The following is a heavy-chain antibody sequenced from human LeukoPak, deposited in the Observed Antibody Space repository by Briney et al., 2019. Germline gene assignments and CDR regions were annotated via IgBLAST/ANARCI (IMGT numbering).Heavy chain of an antibody. J-gene: IGHJ3*02. V-gene: IGHV3-21*01. CDR2: ISSSSSYI. CDR3: ARGIAVAGILGAGGAFDI. CDR1: GFTFSSYS. D-gene: IGHD6-19*01. Sequence: GGSLRLSCAASGFTFSSYSMNWVRQPPGKGLEWVSSISSSSSYIYYADSVKGRFTISRDNAKNSLYLQMNSLRAEDTAVYYCARGIAVAGILGAGGAFDIWGQGTMVTVSS.